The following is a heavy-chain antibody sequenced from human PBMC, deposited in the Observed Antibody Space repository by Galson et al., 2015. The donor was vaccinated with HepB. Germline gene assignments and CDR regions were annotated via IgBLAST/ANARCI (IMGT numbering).Heavy chain of an antibody. V-gene: IGHV1-69*04. J-gene: IGHJ4*02. CDR3: ARTDGESFDY. CDR1: GGTFSSYA. D-gene: IGHD4-17*01. CDR2: IIPILGIA. Sequence: SVKVSCKASGGTFSSYAISWVRQAPGQGLEWMGRIIPILGIANYAQKFQGRVTITADKSTGTAYMELSSLRSEDTAVYYCARTDGESFDYWGQGTLVTVSS.